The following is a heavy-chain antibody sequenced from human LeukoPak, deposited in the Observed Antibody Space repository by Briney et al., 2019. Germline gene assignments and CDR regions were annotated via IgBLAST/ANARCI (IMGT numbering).Heavy chain of an antibody. CDR3: VKGYCSSISCSLIDY. J-gene: IGHJ4*02. D-gene: IGHD2-2*01. CDR1: GFTLSRYG. V-gene: IGHV3-64D*06. CDR2: ISSNWGST. Sequence: PGGSLRLSCSASGFTLSRYGMHWVRQAPGKGLEYVSGISSNWGSTNYADSVKGRFTISRDNSKNTLHLQMSSQRAEDTAVYYCVKGYCSSISCSLIDYGGQGTLVTVSS.